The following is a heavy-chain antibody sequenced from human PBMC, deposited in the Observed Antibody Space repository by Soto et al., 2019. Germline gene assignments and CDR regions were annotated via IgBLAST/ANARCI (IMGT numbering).Heavy chain of an antibody. J-gene: IGHJ4*02. CDR1: GLTFSSYA. V-gene: IGHV3-23*01. CDR3: AKEQKDSSSWSELNY. CDR2: ISGSGGST. D-gene: IGHD6-13*01. Sequence: GGSLRLSCAASGLTFSSYAMSWVRQAPGKGLEWVSAISGSGGSTYYAGSVKGRFTISRDNSKNTLYLQMNSLRAEDTAVYYCAKEQKDSSSWSELNYWGQGTLVTVSS.